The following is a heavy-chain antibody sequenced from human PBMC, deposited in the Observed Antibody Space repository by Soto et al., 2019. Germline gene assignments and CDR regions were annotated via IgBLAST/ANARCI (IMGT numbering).Heavy chain of an antibody. D-gene: IGHD2-2*01. CDR2: IYYSGST. Sequence: PSETLSLTCTVSGGSVSSGSCYWSWIRQPPGKGLEWIGYIYYSGSTNYNPSLKSRVTISVDTSKNQFSLKLSSVTAADTAVYYCARKSAADDYWGQGTLVTVSS. V-gene: IGHV4-61*01. CDR3: ARKSAADDY. J-gene: IGHJ4*02. CDR1: GGSVSSGSCY.